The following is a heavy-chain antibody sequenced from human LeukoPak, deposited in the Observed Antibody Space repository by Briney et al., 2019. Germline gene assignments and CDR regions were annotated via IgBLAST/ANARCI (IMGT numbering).Heavy chain of an antibody. D-gene: IGHD4-11*01. CDR2: IYHSGST. J-gene: IGHJ4*02. Sequence: PSQTLSLTCAVSGGSISSGVYSCSWIRQPPGKGLEWIGYIYHSGSTYYNPSLKSRVTISVDRSRNQFSLKLSSVTAADTAVYYCARYSNYGDYFDYWGQGTLVTVSS. V-gene: IGHV4-30-2*01. CDR1: GGSISSGVYS. CDR3: ARYSNYGDYFDY.